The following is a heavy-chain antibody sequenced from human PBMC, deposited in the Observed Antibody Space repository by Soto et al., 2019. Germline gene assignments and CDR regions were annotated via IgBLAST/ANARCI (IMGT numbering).Heavy chain of an antibody. V-gene: IGHV1-18*01. J-gene: IGHJ4*02. CDR3: ARDDLGQGAVAGHY. Sequence: QVQLVQSGAEVKKPGASVKVSCKASGYTFTSYGISWVRQAPGQGLEWMGWISASNCNTNYAQKLEGRVTMATDTSTSTAYMELRSLRSDDTAVYYCARDDLGQGAVAGHYWGQGTLVTVSS. CDR2: ISASNCNT. D-gene: IGHD6-19*01. CDR1: GYTFTSYG.